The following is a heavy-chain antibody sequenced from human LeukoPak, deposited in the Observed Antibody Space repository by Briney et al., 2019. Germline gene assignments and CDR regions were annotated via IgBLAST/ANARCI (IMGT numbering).Heavy chain of an antibody. V-gene: IGHV1-69*04. CDR1: GGTFSSYA. D-gene: IGHD3-22*01. J-gene: IGHJ4*02. CDR2: IIPILGIA. Sequence: ASVKVSCKASGGTFSSYAISWVRQAPGQGLEWMGRIIPILGIANYAQKFQGRVTITADKFTSTAYMELSSLRSEDTAVYYCARGGPYYYDSSGYSSFDYWGQGTLVTVSS. CDR3: ARGGPYYYDSSGYSSFDY.